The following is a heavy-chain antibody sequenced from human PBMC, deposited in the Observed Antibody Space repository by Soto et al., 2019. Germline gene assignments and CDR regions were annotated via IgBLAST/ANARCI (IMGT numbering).Heavy chain of an antibody. J-gene: IGHJ6*03. CDR3: ANDASGFSGYMDV. CDR2: ITWSSDSM. V-gene: IGHV3-9*01. D-gene: IGHD3-10*01. CDR1: GFTFYNHG. Sequence: EVQLVESGGGLVQPGRSLRLSCVASGFTFYNHGMHWVRQAPGRGLEWVSGITWSSDSMGYADSVKGRFTISRDNAKNTLYLQMNSLRPEDTALYYCANDASGFSGYMDVWGKGTRVTVSS.